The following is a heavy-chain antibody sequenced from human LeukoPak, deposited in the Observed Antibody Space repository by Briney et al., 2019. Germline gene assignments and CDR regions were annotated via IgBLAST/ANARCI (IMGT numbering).Heavy chain of an antibody. CDR2: IKQDVSEI. Sequence: PGGSLRLSCAASGFIFDNFWMSWVCQAPGKGLEWVANIKQDVSEIYYGDSVKGRFTISRDNAKKLLYLQMNSLRAEDTALYYCARDMSFSTSDWYGELDNWGQGTLVTVSS. V-gene: IGHV3-7*05. CDR1: GFIFDNFW. D-gene: IGHD6-19*01. CDR3: ARDMSFSTSDWYGELDN. J-gene: IGHJ4*02.